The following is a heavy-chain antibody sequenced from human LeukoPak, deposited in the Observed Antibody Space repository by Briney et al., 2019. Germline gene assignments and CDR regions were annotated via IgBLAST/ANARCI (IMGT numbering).Heavy chain of an antibody. J-gene: IGHJ4*02. V-gene: IGHV1-8*01. Sequence: ASVKVSCKASGYTFTSFDINWVRQATGQGLEWVGWMNPYSGNTGYAQKFQGRVTMTRSTPISTAYMELSSLRSEDTAVYFCARGYCSGGSCKNYFDYWGQGTLVTVSS. D-gene: IGHD2-15*01. CDR3: ARGYCSGGSCKNYFDY. CDR2: MNPYSGNT. CDR1: GYTFTSFD.